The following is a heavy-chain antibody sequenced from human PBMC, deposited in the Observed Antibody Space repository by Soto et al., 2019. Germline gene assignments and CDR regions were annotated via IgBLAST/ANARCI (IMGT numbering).Heavy chain of an antibody. CDR1: GYTFTSHD. D-gene: IGHD6-19*01. V-gene: IGHV1-18*01. CDR2: ISAYNGNT. Sequence: ASVKVSCKASGYTFTSHDINWMRQAPGQGLEWMGWISAYNGNTKYAQKVQGRVTMTTDTSTSTAYMELRSLRSDDTAVYYCARAVAGPQNFDYWGQGTLVTVSS. J-gene: IGHJ4*02. CDR3: ARAVAGPQNFDY.